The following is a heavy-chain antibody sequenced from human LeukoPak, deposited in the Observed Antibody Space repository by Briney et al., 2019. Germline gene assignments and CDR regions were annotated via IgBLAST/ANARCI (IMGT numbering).Heavy chain of an antibody. V-gene: IGHV4-4*02. Sequence: SGTLSLTCAVSGGSISSSNWWSWVRPPPGKGLEWIGEIYHSGSTNYNPSLKSRVTISVDKSKNQFSLKLSSVTAADTAVYYCARVNRPPRGYFDYWGQGTLVTVSS. CDR2: IYHSGST. CDR3: ARVNRPPRGYFDY. J-gene: IGHJ4*02. CDR1: GGSISSSNW. D-gene: IGHD1-14*01.